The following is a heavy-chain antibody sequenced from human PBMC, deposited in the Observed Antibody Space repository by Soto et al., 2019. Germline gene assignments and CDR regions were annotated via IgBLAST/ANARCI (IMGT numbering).Heavy chain of an antibody. D-gene: IGHD2-21*02. J-gene: IGHJ6*02. Sequence: PGESLKISCKGSGYSLTSYWIGWVRQMPGKGLEWMGIIYPGDSDTRYSPSFQGQVTISADKSISTAYLQWSSLKASDTAMYYCARRGEYCGGDCYLYYYGMDVWGQGTTVTVSS. CDR1: GYSLTSYW. V-gene: IGHV5-51*01. CDR3: ARRGEYCGGDCYLYYYGMDV. CDR2: IYPGDSDT.